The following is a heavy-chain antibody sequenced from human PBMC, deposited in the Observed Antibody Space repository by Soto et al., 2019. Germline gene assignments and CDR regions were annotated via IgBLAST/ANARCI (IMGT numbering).Heavy chain of an antibody. V-gene: IGHV4-34*01. J-gene: IGHJ6*02. CDR2: INHSGST. CDR1: GGSFSGYY. D-gene: IGHD3-3*01. CDR3: AREIRFSYYYGMDV. Sequence: SETLSLTCAVYGGSFSGYYWSWIRQPPGKGLEWIGEINHSGSTNYNPSLKSRVTISVDTSKNQFSLKLSSVTAADTAVYYCAREIRFSYYYGMDVWGQGTTVTVS.